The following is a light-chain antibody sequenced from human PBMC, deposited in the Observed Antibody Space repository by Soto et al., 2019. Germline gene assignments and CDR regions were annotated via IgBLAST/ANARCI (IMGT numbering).Light chain of an antibody. CDR1: SRDVGGFNS. Sequence: QSALTQPASVSGSPGQSTTISCTGTSRDVGGFNSVSWYQLRPGTAPKLILYDVVDRPSGVSYRLSGSKSGNTASLTSSGLQAADEADYFRSSYTSTMTNVFGSGTKLTV. J-gene: IGLJ1*01. CDR2: DVV. CDR3: SSYTSTMTNV. V-gene: IGLV2-14*03.